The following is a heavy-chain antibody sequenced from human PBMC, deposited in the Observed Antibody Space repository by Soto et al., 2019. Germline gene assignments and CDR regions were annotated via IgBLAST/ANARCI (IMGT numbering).Heavy chain of an antibody. Sequence: QPGGSLRLSCAASGFTFKSYAVSWVRQAPGKGLEWVASISGSVGSTFYADSVKGRFTISRDNYLNTLDLQMNSLRAEDTAVYYCAKDRTIASRTFDSWGQGALVTVSS. CDR2: ISGSVGST. D-gene: IGHD6-6*01. V-gene: IGHV3-23*01. J-gene: IGHJ4*02. CDR3: AKDRTIASRTFDS. CDR1: GFTFKSYA.